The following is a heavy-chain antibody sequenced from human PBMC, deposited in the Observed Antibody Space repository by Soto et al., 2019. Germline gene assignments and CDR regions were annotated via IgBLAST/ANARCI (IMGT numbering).Heavy chain of an antibody. J-gene: IGHJ4*02. CDR2: IYYTGTT. CDR1: GGSIRDYF. Sequence: SETLSLTCTVSGGSIRDYFWGWIRQSQGKGLEWIGYIYYTGTTKYNPSLKSRVTISVDSSKNQFSLKLDSVTAADTAVYYCARLGGYYQAFDSWGQGTLVTVSS. V-gene: IGHV4-59*08. D-gene: IGHD3-22*01. CDR3: ARLGGYYQAFDS.